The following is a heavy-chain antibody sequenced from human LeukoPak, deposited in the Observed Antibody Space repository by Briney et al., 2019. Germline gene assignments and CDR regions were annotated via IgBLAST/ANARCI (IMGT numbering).Heavy chain of an antibody. CDR3: AREMATSDDY. D-gene: IGHD5-24*01. J-gene: IGHJ4*02. CDR2: VSASNGHT. V-gene: IGHV1-18*01. CDR1: GFSLDTYG. Sequence: WASVKVSCKASGFSLDTYGVHWVRQAPGQGLEWMGRVSASNGHTLYVQKLQGRVTMTTDTSTSTAYMELTSLRSDDTAVYYCAREMATSDDYWGQGTLVTVSS.